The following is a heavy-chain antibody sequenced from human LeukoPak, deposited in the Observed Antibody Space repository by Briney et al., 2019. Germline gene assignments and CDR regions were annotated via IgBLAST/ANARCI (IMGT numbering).Heavy chain of an antibody. D-gene: IGHD4-17*01. V-gene: IGHV1-2*06. J-gene: IGHJ5*02. CDR3: ARDHGDYPNWFDP. CDR1: GYTFTGYY. CDR2: INPNSGGT. Sequence: GASVKVSCKASGYTFTGYYMHWVRQAPGQGLEWMGRINPNSGGTNYAQKLQGRVTMTTDTSTGTAYMELRSLRSDDTAVYYCARDHGDYPNWFDPWGQGTLVTVSS.